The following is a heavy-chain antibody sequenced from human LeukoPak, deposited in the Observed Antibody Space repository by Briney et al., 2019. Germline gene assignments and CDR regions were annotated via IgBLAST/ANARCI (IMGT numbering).Heavy chain of an antibody. J-gene: IGHJ3*02. Sequence: PSETLSLTCTVSGGSISSYYWSWIRQPPGKGLEWIGSIYYSGSTYYNPSLKSRVTISVDTSKNQFSLKLSSVTAADTAVYYCARHADARVYDAFDIWGQGTMVTVSS. D-gene: IGHD6-13*01. CDR2: IYYSGST. CDR3: ARHADARVYDAFDI. V-gene: IGHV4-59*05. CDR1: GGSISSYY.